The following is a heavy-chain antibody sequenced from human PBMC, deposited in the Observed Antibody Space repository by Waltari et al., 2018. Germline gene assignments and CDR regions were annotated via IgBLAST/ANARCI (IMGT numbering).Heavy chain of an antibody. CDR2: IYPGSSDT. J-gene: IGHJ4*02. CDR1: GYSFTSYW. D-gene: IGHD5-12*01. Sequence: EVQLVQSGAEVKKPGESLKISCKGSGYSFTSYWIGWVRQMPGKGLEWMGIIYPGSSDTGDCPSCQVQVTISADKSISTAYLQWSSLAASDTALYYCARRGIVATREFDYWGQGTLVTVSS. CDR3: ARRGIVATREFDY. V-gene: IGHV5-51*01.